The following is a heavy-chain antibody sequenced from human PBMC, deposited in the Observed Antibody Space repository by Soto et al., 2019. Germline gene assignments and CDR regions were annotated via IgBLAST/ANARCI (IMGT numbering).Heavy chain of an antibody. J-gene: IGHJ4*02. V-gene: IGHV1-18*04. D-gene: IGHD6-13*01. CDR2: ISAYNGNT. CDR1: GYTFTSYG. CDR3: ARDIRGIAAAGTGFDY. Sequence: ASVKVSCKASGYTFTSYGISWVRQAPGQGLEWMGWISAYNGNTNYAQKLQGRVTMTTDTSTSTAYMELRSLRSDDTAVYYCARDIRGIAAAGTGFDYWGQGTLVTVS.